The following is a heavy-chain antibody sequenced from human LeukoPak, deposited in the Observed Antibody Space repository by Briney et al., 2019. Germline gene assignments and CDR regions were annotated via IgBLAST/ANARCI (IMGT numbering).Heavy chain of an antibody. V-gene: IGHV3-9*01. CDR1: GFTFDAYA. Sequence: GRSLRLSCAAAGFTFDAYAMHGCRQAPGKGLEGVSGSSWNSGSLGYANSVNGRITISRDNAKNALYLQMNSLRAEDTALYYGAKDRSGWYYLDYWGQGTLVTVPS. D-gene: IGHD6-19*01. J-gene: IGHJ4*02. CDR2: SSWNSGSL. CDR3: AKDRSGWYYLDY.